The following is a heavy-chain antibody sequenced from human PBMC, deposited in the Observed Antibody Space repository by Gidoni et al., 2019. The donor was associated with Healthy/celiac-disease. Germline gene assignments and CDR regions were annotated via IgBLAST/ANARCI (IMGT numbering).Heavy chain of an antibody. Sequence: QVQLQESGPGLVKPSETLSLTCTVSGGSISSYYWSWIRQPPGKGLEWIGYIYYSGSTNYNPSLKSRVTISVDTSKNQFSLKLSSVTAADTAVYYCARHEGSHNWFDPWGQGTLVTVSS. CDR1: GGSISSYY. V-gene: IGHV4-59*08. D-gene: IGHD3-10*01. J-gene: IGHJ5*02. CDR2: IYYSGST. CDR3: ARHEGSHNWFDP.